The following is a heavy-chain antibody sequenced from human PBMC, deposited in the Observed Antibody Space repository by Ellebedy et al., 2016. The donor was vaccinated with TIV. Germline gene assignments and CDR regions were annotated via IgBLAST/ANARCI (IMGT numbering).Heavy chain of an antibody. CDR2: IWYDGSNK. J-gene: IGHJ6*02. D-gene: IGHD3-22*01. Sequence: GESLKISXAASGFTFSSYGMHWARQAPGKGLEWVAVIWYDGSNKYYADSVKGRFTISRDNSKNTLYLQMNSLRAEDTAVYYCARVVSYYYGMDVWGQGTTVTVSS. CDR3: ARVVSYYYGMDV. CDR1: GFTFSSYG. V-gene: IGHV3-33*01.